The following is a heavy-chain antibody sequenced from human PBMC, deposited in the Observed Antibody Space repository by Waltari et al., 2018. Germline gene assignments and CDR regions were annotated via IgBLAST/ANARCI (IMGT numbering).Heavy chain of an antibody. D-gene: IGHD6-6*01. CDR2: INHSGST. CDR1: GGSFSGSY. J-gene: IGHJ5*02. V-gene: IGHV4-34*01. Sequence: QVQLQQWGAGLLKPSETLSLTCAVYGGSFSGSYWSWIRQPPGRGLEWIGEINHSGSTNYNPSLKSRVTISVDTSKNQFSLKLSSVTAADTAVYYCARGRCLYFAARRYNWFDPWGQGTLVTVSS. CDR3: ARGRCLYFAARRYNWFDP.